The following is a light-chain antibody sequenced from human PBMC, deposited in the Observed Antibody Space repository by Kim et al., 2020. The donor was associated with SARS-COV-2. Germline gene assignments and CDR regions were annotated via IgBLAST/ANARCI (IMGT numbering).Light chain of an antibody. CDR3: SSYAGSNNLV. Sequence: QSALTQPPSASGSPGQSVTISCTGTSSDVGGYNFVSWYQQHPGKAPKLMIYEVTKRPSGVPDRFSGSKSDNTASRIVSGLRAEDEADYYCSSYAGSNNLVFGGGTQLTVL. CDR2: EVT. V-gene: IGLV2-8*01. J-gene: IGLJ3*02. CDR1: SSDVGGYNF.